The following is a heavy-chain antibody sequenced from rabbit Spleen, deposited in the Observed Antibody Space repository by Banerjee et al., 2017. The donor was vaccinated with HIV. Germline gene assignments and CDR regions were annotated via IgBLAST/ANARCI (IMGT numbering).Heavy chain of an antibody. CDR2: IYPSFGVA. J-gene: IGHJ4*01. V-gene: IGHV1S7*01. D-gene: IGHD1-1*01. CDR1: GFTLSSYY. CDR3: ARDLVGVIGWNFYL. Sequence: QLKESGGGLVQPGGSLKLSCKASGFTLSSYYMNWVRQAPGKGPEWIAYIYPSFGVANYANSVRGRFTISSDSAQNTVFLQMTSLTASDTATYFCARDLVGVIGWNFYLWGPGTLVTVS.